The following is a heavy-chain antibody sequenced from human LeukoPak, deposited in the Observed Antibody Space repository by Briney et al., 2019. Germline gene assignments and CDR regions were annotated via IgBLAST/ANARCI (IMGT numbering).Heavy chain of an antibody. Sequence: PGGSLRLSYTASGFTFSSYSMNWVRQAPGRGRECVSGIGDGGTFTYNADSVKGRFTIFRDNSRNTLYLQMNSLRADDTAVYYRAKDLDYTTYGYYFDYGGQGTLVTVPS. D-gene: IGHD4-11*01. V-gene: IGHV3-23*01. J-gene: IGHJ4*02. CDR2: IGDGGTFT. CDR3: AKDLDYTTYGYYFDY. CDR1: GFTFSSYS.